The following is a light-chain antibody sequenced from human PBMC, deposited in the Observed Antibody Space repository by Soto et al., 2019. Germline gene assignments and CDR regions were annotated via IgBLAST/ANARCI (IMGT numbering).Light chain of an antibody. CDR1: SSDVGGYNF. CDR3: CSPAGSYTWV. V-gene: IGLV2-11*01. J-gene: IGLJ3*02. Sequence: QSALTQPRSVSGSPGQSVTISCTGTSSDVGGYNFVSWYQQHPGKAPKLMIYDVNKWPSGVPDRFSGSKSGNTASLTIYGLQADDEADYYCCSPAGSYTWVFGGGTKLTVL. CDR2: DVN.